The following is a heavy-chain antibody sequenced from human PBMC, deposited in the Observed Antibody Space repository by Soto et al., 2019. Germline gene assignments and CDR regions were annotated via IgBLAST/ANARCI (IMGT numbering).Heavy chain of an antibody. CDR1: GFTFRNFG. V-gene: IGHV3-30*18. D-gene: IGHD2-21*02. Sequence: PVGSLRLSCAASGFTFRNFGMHWVRQAPGKGLEWVAVISYDGTNKYYADSVKGRFTIYRDNSKNTLYLQINSLRAEDTAVYYCAKAVPPFVVVTASDYWGQGTLVPVSS. J-gene: IGHJ4*02. CDR3: AKAVPPFVVVTASDY. CDR2: ISYDGTNK.